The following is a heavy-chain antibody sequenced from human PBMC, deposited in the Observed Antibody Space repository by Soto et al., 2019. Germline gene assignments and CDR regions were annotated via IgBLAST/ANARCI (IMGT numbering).Heavy chain of an antibody. CDR2: IWYDGSNK. Sequence: PGGSLRLSCAASGFTFSSYGMHWVRQAPGKGLEWVAVIWYDGSNKYYADSVKGRFTISRGNSKNTLYLQMNSLRAEDTAVYYCAKDLEEGVSHAFYGMDVWGQGTTVTV. D-gene: IGHD2-8*01. J-gene: IGHJ6*02. CDR3: AKDLEEGVSHAFYGMDV. V-gene: IGHV3-33*06. CDR1: GFTFSSYG.